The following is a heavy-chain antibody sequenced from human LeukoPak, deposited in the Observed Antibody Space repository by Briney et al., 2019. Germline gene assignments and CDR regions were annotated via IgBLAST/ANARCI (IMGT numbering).Heavy chain of an antibody. D-gene: IGHD3-10*01. Sequence: GGSLRLSCAASGFTFSSYGMHWVRQAPGKGLEWVAVISYDGSNKYYADSVKGRFTISRDSSKNTLYLQMNSLRAEDTAVYYCAKWEVSQAVFDYWGQGTLVTVSS. CDR1: GFTFSSYG. V-gene: IGHV3-30*18. J-gene: IGHJ4*02. CDR2: ISYDGSNK. CDR3: AKWEVSQAVFDY.